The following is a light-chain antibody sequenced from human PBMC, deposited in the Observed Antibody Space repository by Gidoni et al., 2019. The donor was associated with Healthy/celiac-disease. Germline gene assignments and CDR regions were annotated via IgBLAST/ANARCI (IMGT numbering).Light chain of an antibody. J-gene: IGKJ2*01. V-gene: IGKV1-33*01. CDR2: DAS. Sequence: DIQMTQSPSSLSASVGDRVTITCQASQDISNYLNCYQQKPVKAPKLLIYDASNLETGVPSRFSGSGSGTDFTFTISSLQPEDIATYYCQQYDNLPPYTFGQGTKLEIK. CDR3: QQYDNLPPYT. CDR1: QDISNY.